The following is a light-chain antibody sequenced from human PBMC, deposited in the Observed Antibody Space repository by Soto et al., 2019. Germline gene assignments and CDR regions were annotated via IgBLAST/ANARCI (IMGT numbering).Light chain of an antibody. CDR2: DVN. CDR3: SSFTSSTSYV. Sequence: QSALTQPASVSGSPGQSIAISCTGTSSDVGSYNSVSWYQQYPGKAPKLMIHDVNNRSSWISDRFSGSKSGNTASLTISGLQAEDEADYYCSSFTSSTSYVFGTGTKVTVL. CDR1: SSDVGSYNS. J-gene: IGLJ1*01. V-gene: IGLV2-14*03.